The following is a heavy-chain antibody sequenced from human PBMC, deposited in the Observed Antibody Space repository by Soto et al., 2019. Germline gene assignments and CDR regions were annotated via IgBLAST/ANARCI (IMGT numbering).Heavy chain of an antibody. Sequence: GGSLRLSCAASGFTFSSYAMHWVRQAPGKGLEWVAVISYDGSNKYYADSVKGRFTISRDNSKNTLYLQMNSLRAEDTAVYYCAHQASRRGYSYVPPDYWGQGTLVTVSP. CDR1: GFTFSSYA. D-gene: IGHD5-18*01. CDR3: AHQASRRGYSYVPPDY. J-gene: IGHJ4*02. V-gene: IGHV3-30-3*01. CDR2: ISYDGSNK.